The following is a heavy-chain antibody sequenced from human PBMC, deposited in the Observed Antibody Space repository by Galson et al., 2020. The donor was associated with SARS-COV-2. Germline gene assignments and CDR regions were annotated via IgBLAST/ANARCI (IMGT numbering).Heavy chain of an antibody. CDR1: GFTVSSNY. CDR3: ARDYGDYYFDY. J-gene: IGHJ4*02. Sequence: GGSLRLSYAASGFTVSSNYMSWVRQAPGKGLEWVSVIYSGGSTYYADSVKGRFTISRDNSKNTLYLQMNSLRAEDTAVYYCARDYGDYYFDYWGQGTLVTVSS. V-gene: IGHV3-53*01. CDR2: IYSGGST. D-gene: IGHD4-17*01.